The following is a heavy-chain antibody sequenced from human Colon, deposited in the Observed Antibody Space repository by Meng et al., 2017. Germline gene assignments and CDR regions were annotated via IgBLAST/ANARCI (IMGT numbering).Heavy chain of an antibody. J-gene: IGHJ5*02. Sequence: QVQLQESGPGLVKPSQTLSLTCTVSGGSISTSGYYWGWIRQPPGKGLEWIGSIGHSGITYYTPSLKSRVTVSIDTSKSQFSLKLTSVTAADTAVYYYVRSSGWVRTGFDPWGQGTLVTVSS. D-gene: IGHD6-19*01. CDR2: IGHSGIT. CDR3: VRSSGWVRTGFDP. V-gene: IGHV4-39*01. CDR1: GGSISTSGYY.